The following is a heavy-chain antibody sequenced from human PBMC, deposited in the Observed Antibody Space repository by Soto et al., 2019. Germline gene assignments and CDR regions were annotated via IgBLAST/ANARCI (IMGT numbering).Heavy chain of an antibody. CDR3: AGGWFGGSNYYYYYGMDV. CDR2: IIPMFGTA. J-gene: IGHJ6*02. V-gene: IGHV1-69*06. CDR1: GGTFSSYA. Sequence: QVQLVQSGAEVKKPGSSVKVSCKASGGTFSSYAISWVRQAPGQGLEWMGGIIPMFGTANYAQKFQGRVTITADKSTSTAYMELSSLRSEDTAVYYCAGGWFGGSNYYYYYGMDVWGQGTTVTVSS. D-gene: IGHD3-10*01.